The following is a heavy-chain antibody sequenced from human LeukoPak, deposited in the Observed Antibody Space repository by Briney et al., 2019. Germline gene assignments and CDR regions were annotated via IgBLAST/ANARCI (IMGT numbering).Heavy chain of an antibody. CDR1: GGSISSSSYY. D-gene: IGHD4-17*01. Sequence: SETLSLTCTVSGGSISSSSYYWGWIRQPPGKGLEWIGSIYYSGSTYYNPSLKSRVTISVDTSKNQFSLKLSSVTAADTAVYYCAREMTTVRHFDYWGQGTLVTVSS. CDR3: AREMTTVRHFDY. V-gene: IGHV4-39*07. CDR2: IYYSGST. J-gene: IGHJ4*02.